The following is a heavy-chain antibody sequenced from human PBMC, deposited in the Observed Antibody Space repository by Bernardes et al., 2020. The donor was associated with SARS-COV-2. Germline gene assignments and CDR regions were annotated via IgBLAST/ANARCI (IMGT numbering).Heavy chain of an antibody. V-gene: IGHV3-64D*06. CDR1: GFIFSRSA. CDR2: INDYGQRR. Sequence: GSLSVSCSASGFIFSRSAMHWARTAPGRGLEYVSGINDYGQRRHYADSVKGRFTIARDDSKNTVFLLMDSLRVEDTAVYYCVKDRSGAYAFDYWGQGILVTVSS. CDR3: VKDRSGAYAFDY. D-gene: IGHD1-26*01. J-gene: IGHJ4*02.